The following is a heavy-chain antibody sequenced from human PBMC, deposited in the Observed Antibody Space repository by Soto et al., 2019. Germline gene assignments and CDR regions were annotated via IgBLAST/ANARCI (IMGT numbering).Heavy chain of an antibody. V-gene: IGHV1-18*01. CDR1: GYTFTNYG. D-gene: IGHD3-10*01. J-gene: IGHJ5*02. CDR2: INTYNGNT. Sequence: QVQLVQSGAEVKKPGASVKVSCKASGYTFTNYGISWVRQAPGQGLEWMGWINTYNGNTNHAQKLQGRVTMTTDTYNSKTNHAAKLQVKVHMTTATSLRTAYMELRRMRYDDMPMYYCARGVCSGTYYNQYNWFDPWGQGTLVTVSS. CDR3: LRTAYMELRRMRYDDMPMYYCARGVCSGTYYNQYNWFDP.